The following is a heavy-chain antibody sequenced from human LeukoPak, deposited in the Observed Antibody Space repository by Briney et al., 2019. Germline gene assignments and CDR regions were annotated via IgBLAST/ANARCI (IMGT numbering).Heavy chain of an antibody. CDR1: GYTLSYYG. Sequence: ASVKVSCKASGYTLSYYGISWVRQAPGQGLEWVGWITTYNGNRKYAEKFQGRVTMTTDTSTSTYYMEMRSLRSDDTAIYYCARDCSNGVCFPRDYWGQGTQITVST. CDR3: ARDCSNGVCFPRDY. D-gene: IGHD2-8*01. CDR2: ITTYNGNR. V-gene: IGHV1-18*01. J-gene: IGHJ4*02.